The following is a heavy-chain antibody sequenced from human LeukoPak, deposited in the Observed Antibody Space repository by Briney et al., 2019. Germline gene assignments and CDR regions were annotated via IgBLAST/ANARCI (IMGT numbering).Heavy chain of an antibody. D-gene: IGHD3-22*01. CDR3: ARVWPDSSGYYF. J-gene: IGHJ4*02. CDR2: INPNSGGT. CDR1: GYTFTGYY. Sequence: ASVKVSCKASGYTFTGYYMHWVRQAPGQGLEWMGWINPNSGGTNYAQKFQGRVTMTRDTSISTAYMELSRLRSDDTAVYYCARVWPDSSGYYFWGQGTLVTVSS. V-gene: IGHV1-2*02.